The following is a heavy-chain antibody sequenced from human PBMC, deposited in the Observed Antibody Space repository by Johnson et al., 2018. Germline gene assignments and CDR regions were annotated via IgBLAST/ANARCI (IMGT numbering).Heavy chain of an antibody. J-gene: IGHJ6*02. CDR2: IWYDGSKK. CDR1: GLKFTNYG. D-gene: IGHD5-12*01. CDR3: VCGYSGYDVRYGMDV. V-gene: IGHV3-33*03. Sequence: QVQLVESGGSVVQPGRSLRLSCAVSGLKFTNYGMHWFRQAPGKGLEWVAVIWYDGSKKYYGDSVMGRFTISRDNSKNMVYLEMKSLRVEDTAVYYCVCGYSGYDVRYGMDVWGQGTTVIVSS.